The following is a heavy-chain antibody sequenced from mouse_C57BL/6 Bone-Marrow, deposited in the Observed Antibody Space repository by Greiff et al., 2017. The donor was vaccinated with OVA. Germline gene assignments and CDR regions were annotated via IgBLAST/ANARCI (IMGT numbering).Heavy chain of an antibody. Sequence: EVQVVESEGGLVQPGSSMKLSCTASGFTFSDYYMAWVRQVPEKGLEWVANINSDGSSTYYLDSLKSRFIISRDNAKNILYLQMSSLKSEDTAAYYCAGDPVGYGSSYWYFDVWGTGTTVTVSS. CDR3: AGDPVGYGSSYWYFDV. CDR1: GFTFSDYY. D-gene: IGHD1-1*01. J-gene: IGHJ1*03. CDR2: INSDGSST. V-gene: IGHV5-16*01.